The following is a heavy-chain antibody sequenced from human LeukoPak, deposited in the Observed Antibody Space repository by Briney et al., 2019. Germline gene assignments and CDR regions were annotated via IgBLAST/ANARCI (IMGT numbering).Heavy chain of an antibody. CDR3: AKDHYDFWSGYRLYYYYYMDV. CDR1: GFTFSSYG. V-gene: IGHV3-30*02. CDR2: IRYDGSNK. J-gene: IGHJ6*03. D-gene: IGHD3-3*01. Sequence: PGGSLRLSCAASGFTFSSYGMHWVRQAPGKGLEWVAFIRYDGSNKYYADTVKGRFTISRDNSKNTLYLQMNSLGAEDTAVYYCAKDHYDFWSGYRLYYYYYMDVWGKGTTVTVSS.